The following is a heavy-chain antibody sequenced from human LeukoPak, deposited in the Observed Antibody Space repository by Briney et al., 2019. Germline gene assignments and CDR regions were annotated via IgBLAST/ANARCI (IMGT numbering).Heavy chain of an antibody. V-gene: IGHV1-46*01. CDR1: GYSFTSYY. CDR3: VREGKRDTPITGNWFDP. D-gene: IGHD5-18*01. J-gene: IGHJ5*02. CDR2: INPRGSST. Sequence: ASVKVSCKSSGYSFTSYYMHWVRQAPGQGPEWMGIINPRGSSTSYAQKFQGRVTMTRDTSTSTDHMELSSLRSEDTAVYYCVREGKRDTPITGNWFDPWGQGTLVTVYS.